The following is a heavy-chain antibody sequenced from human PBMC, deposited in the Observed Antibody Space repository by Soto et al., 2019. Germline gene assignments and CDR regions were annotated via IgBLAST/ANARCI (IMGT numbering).Heavy chain of an antibody. D-gene: IGHD1-26*01. J-gene: IGHJ5*02. CDR3: VKGAQSAPFDP. V-gene: IGHV3-23*01. CDR1: GFAFSTSA. Sequence: GGSLRLSCAASGFAFSTSAMTWVRQAPGRGLEWVSSVGARGLPTYYADSVAGRFTISRDNSRNTLWLQMNSLRVDDTGVYFCVKGAQSAPFDPWGQGTVVTVSS. CDR2: VGARGLPT.